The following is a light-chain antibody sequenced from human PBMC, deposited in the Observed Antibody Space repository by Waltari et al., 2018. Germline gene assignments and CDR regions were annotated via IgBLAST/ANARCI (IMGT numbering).Light chain of an antibody. CDR3: QNHERLPAT. J-gene: IGKJ1*01. CDR2: AAS. Sequence: LTQSPGTLSVSPGERATLSCRASQNIGTYLVWYQQKPGQAPRLLMYAASRSATGIPDRFSGSGSGTDFSLTITRLEPEDFAVYYCQNHERLPATFGQGTKVEIK. CDR1: QNIGTY. V-gene: IGKV3-20*01.